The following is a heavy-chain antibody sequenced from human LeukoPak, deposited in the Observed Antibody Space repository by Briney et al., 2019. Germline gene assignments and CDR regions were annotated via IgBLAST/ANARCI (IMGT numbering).Heavy chain of an antibody. CDR1: WFSLRTTRWA. D-gene: IGHD3-9*01. V-gene: IGHV2-5*02. Sequence: ESGPSEVILKQTLTLICPFSWFSLRTTRWAGGWIREPQRTDLWWVTLSNWDDNKRYSPSMQRRFTITKDTSKNQVVLTMTNVDPVDTATYFCAHLGGDYDIWTGYQYYFDYWGQGTLVTVSS. CDR2: SNWDDNK. J-gene: IGHJ4*02. CDR3: AHLGGDYDIWTGYQYYFDY.